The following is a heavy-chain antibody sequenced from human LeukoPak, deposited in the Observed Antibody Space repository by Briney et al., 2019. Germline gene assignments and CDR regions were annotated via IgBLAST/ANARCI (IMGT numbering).Heavy chain of an antibody. CDR2: ISYDGSNK. Sequence: GGSLRLSCAASGFTFSSYAMHWVRQAPGKGLEWVAVISYDGSNKYYADSVKGRFTISRDNSKNTLYLQMNSLRVEDTAVYYCASRSINWYRGGTWFDPWGQGTLVTVSS. CDR3: ASRSINWYRGGTWFDP. V-gene: IGHV3-30-3*01. J-gene: IGHJ5*02. CDR1: GFTFSSYA. D-gene: IGHD6-13*01.